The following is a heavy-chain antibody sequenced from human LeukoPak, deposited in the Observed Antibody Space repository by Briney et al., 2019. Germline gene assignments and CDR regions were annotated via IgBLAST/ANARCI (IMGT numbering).Heavy chain of an antibody. CDR1: GYTFTSYV. CDR2: ISADNDNT. V-gene: IGHV1-18*01. J-gene: IGHJ5*02. Sequence: ASVKVSCKASGYTFTSYVISWVRQAPGQGLEWMGWISADNDNTNYAQNIQGRVTMTTDTSTSTAYMELGSLRSDDTAVYYCARQGEDYYDSSALENWFDPWGQGTLVTVSS. CDR3: ARQGEDYYDSSALENWFDP. D-gene: IGHD3-22*01.